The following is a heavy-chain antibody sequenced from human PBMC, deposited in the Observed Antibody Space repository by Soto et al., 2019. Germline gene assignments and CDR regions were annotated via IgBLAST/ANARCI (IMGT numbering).Heavy chain of an antibody. CDR2: IKSKTDGGTT. CDR1: GFTFNAAW. V-gene: IGHV3-15*01. CDR3: TTGLAAAGTNY. D-gene: IGHD6-13*01. J-gene: IGHJ4*02. Sequence: PGGSLRLSCAASGFTFNAAWMSWVRQDPGKGLEWVGRIKSKTDGGTTDFAAPVKGRFTISRGDSKNTVYLQMNSLKIEDTAVYYCTTGLAAAGTNYWGQGTLVTVSS.